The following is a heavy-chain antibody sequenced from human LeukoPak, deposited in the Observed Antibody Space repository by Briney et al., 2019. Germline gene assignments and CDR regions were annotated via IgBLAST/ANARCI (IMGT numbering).Heavy chain of an antibody. CDR2: TYYRSKWYH. CDR1: GDSVSSHTSA. Sequence: SQTLSLTCAISGDSVSSHTSAWNWIRQSPSRGLEWLGRTYYRSKWYHDYAVSVRSRISINPDTSKNQFSLQLSSVTPEDTAVYYCARQPPYYYGLDVWGQGTTVTVSS. J-gene: IGHJ6*02. V-gene: IGHV6-1*01. CDR3: ARQPPYYYGLDV.